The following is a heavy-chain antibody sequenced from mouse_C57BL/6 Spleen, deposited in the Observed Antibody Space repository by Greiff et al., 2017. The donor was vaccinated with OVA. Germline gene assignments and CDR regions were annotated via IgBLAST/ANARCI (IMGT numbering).Heavy chain of an antibody. V-gene: IGHV5-17*01. Sequence: EVKLVESGGGLVKPGGSLKLSCAASGFTFSDYGMHWVRQAPEKGLEWVAYISSGSSTIYYADTVKGRFTISRDNAKNTLFLQMTSLRSEDTAMYYCARWITTVVAYYYAMDYWGQGTSVTVSS. J-gene: IGHJ4*01. CDR3: ARWITTVVAYYYAMDY. CDR2: ISSGSSTI. CDR1: GFTFSDYG. D-gene: IGHD1-1*01.